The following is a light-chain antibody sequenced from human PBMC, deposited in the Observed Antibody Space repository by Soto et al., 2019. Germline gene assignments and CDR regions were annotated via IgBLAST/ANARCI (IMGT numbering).Light chain of an antibody. CDR2: EVS. V-gene: IGLV2-14*01. Sequence: QSALTQPASVSGSPGQSITISCTGTSSDVGNYKYVSWYQQHPGKAPKLMIYEVSNRPSGVPDRFSGSKSGTSASLVISGLQSEDEAEYFCAGWDGSLKGFVFGTGTKV. CDR1: SSDVGNYKY. CDR3: AGWDGSLKGFV. J-gene: IGLJ1*01.